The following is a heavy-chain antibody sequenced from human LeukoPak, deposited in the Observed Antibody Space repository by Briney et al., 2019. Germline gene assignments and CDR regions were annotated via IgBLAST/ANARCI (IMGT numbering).Heavy chain of an antibody. CDR2: INHSGST. CDR3: ARVDLLWFGELFGWFDP. J-gene: IGHJ5*02. Sequence: SETLSLTCAVYGGSFSGYYWSWIRQPPGKGLEWIGEINHSGSTNYNPSLKSRVTISVDTSRNQFSLKLSSVTAADTAVCYCARVDLLWFGELFGWFDPWGQGTLVTVSS. V-gene: IGHV4-34*01. CDR1: GGSFSGYY. D-gene: IGHD3-10*01.